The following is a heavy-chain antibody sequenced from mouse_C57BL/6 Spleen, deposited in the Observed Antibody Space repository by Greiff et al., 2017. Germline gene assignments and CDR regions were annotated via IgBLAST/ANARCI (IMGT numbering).Heavy chain of an antibody. V-gene: IGHV1-81*01. J-gene: IGHJ3*01. D-gene: IGHD2-2*01. CDR1: GYTFTSYG. CDR2: IYPRSGNT. Sequence: VQLQQSGAELARPGASVKLSCKASGYTFTSYGISWVKQRTGQGLEWIGEIYPRSGNTYYNEKFKGKATLTADKSSSTAYMELRSLTSEDSAVYFCARSAQRLPFAYWGQGTLVTVSA. CDR3: ARSAQRLPFAY.